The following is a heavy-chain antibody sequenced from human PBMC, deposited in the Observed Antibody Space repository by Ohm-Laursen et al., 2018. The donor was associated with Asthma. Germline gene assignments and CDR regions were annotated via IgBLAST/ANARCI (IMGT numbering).Heavy chain of an antibody. Sequence: SLRLSCAASGFTFSTYCMHWVRQAPGKGLVRVSRVYGDGSNTIYADSVKGRFTISRDNAKNTLYLQMNSLRAEDTAVYYCTRGVHYGSYFDYWGQGTLVTGSS. CDR2: VYGDGSNT. J-gene: IGHJ4*02. V-gene: IGHV3-74*01. CDR1: GFTFSTYC. CDR3: TRGVHYGSYFDY. D-gene: IGHD4-17*01.